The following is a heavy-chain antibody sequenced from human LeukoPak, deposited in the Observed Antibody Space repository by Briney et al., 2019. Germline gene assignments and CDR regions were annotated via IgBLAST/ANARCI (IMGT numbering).Heavy chain of an antibody. CDR2: IWYDGSNK. Sequence: PGGSLRLSCAASGFTFNSNGMHWVRQAPGKGLEGVAPIWYDGSNKYYADSVKGRFTISRDNSKNTLYLQTNSLRAEDTAVYYCAKAGDNSGYYPAFYYYMDVWGRGTTVTVSS. CDR1: GFTFNSNG. V-gene: IGHV3-33*06. J-gene: IGHJ6*03. CDR3: AKAGDNSGYYPAFYYYMDV. D-gene: IGHD3-22*01.